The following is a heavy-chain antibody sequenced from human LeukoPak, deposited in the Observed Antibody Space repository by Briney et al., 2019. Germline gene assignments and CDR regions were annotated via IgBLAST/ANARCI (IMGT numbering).Heavy chain of an antibody. CDR2: ISSSSSYI. CDR3: ARRGYSSGWYDYYGMDV. D-gene: IGHD6-19*01. Sequence: GGSLRLSCAASGFTFSGYSMNWVRQAPGKGLEWVSSISSSSSYIYYADSVRGRFTISRENAKNSLYLQMNSLRAGDTAVYYCARRGYSSGWYDYYGMDVWGQGTTVTVSS. V-gene: IGHV3-21*01. J-gene: IGHJ6*02. CDR1: GFTFSGYS.